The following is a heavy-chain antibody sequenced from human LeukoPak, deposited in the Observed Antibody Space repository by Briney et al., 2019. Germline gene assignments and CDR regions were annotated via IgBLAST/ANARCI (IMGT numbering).Heavy chain of an antibody. D-gene: IGHD6-6*01. CDR1: GFTFSDYY. CDR3: ARGWGDLAARGYYFDY. J-gene: IGHJ4*02. CDR2: ISSSGTTI. V-gene: IGHV3-11*04. Sequence: PGGSLRLSCAASGFTFSDYYITWIRQAPGKGLEWVSYISSSGTTIYYADSVKGRFTISRDNAKNSLYLQMNSLRAEDTAVYYCARGWGDLAARGYYFDYWGQGTLVTVSS.